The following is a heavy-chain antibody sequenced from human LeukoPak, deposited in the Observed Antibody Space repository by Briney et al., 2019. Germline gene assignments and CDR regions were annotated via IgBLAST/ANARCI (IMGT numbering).Heavy chain of an antibody. V-gene: IGHV4-34*01. CDR3: ARHGTPLRYGSGNYYKGAPFDY. Sequence: SETLSLTCAVYGGSFSGYYWSWIRQPPGKGLEWIGEINHSGSTNYNPSLKSRVTISVDTSKNQFSLKLSSVTAADAAVYYCARHGTPLRYGSGNYYKGAPFDYWGQGTLVTVSS. D-gene: IGHD3-10*01. CDR2: INHSGST. CDR1: GGSFSGYY. J-gene: IGHJ4*02.